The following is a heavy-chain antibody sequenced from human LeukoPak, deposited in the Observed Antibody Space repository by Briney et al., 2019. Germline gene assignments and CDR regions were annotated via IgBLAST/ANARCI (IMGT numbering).Heavy chain of an antibody. J-gene: IGHJ4*02. CDR3: AKDRTVYDSSGLDY. V-gene: IGHV3-9*01. CDR1: GFTLDDYA. D-gene: IGHD3-22*01. CDR2: ISWNSGSI. Sequence: PGRSLRLSCTASGFTLDDYAILWVRPAPGKGLEWVSGISWNSGSIGYADSVKGRFTISRDNAKNSLYLQMNSLIAEDTALYYCAKDRTVYDSSGLDYWGQGTLVTVCS.